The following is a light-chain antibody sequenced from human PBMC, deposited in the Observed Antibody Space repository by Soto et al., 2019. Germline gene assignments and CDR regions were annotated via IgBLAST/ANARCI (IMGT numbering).Light chain of an antibody. V-gene: IGLV4-60*02. Sequence: QAVVTQSSSASASLGSSVRHTCSLSSGHSTYIIAWHQQQPEKAPRYLMKLEGSGSYNKGSGVPDRFSGSSSGADRYLTISNLQFEDEADYFCETWDSNTWVFGGGTQLTVL. J-gene: IGLJ3*02. CDR1: SGHSTYI. CDR3: ETWDSNTWV. CDR2: LEGSGSY.